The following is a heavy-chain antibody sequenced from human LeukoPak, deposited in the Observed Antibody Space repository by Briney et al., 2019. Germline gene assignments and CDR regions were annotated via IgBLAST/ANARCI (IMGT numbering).Heavy chain of an antibody. Sequence: GGSLGLSWAVSGXTVSSNYVSWVRQAPGKGLEWVSVIYSGGSTYYADSVKGRFTISRDNSKNTLYLQMNSLRAEDTAVYYCARGLVGIAGDYWGQGTLVTVSS. J-gene: IGHJ4*02. CDR2: IYSGGST. V-gene: IGHV3-66*01. CDR3: ARGLVGIAGDY. D-gene: IGHD6-13*01. CDR1: GXTVSSNY.